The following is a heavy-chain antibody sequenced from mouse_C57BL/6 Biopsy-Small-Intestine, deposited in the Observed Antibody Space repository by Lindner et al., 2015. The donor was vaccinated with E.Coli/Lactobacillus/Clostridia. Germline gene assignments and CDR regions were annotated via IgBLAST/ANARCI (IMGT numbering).Heavy chain of an antibody. CDR1: GYSFTAYY. CDR2: VNPNTGDT. V-gene: IGHV1-66*01. CDR3: ARDRSSGYDRWFDP. J-gene: IGHJ4*01. D-gene: IGHD2-2*01. Sequence: SVKVSCKASGYSFTAYYIHWVRQAPGQGLEWMGWVNPNTGDTNYAQKFQVRVTMTRDTSISTAYMELSNLKSDDTAVYYCARDRSSGYDRWFDPWGQGTLVTVSS.